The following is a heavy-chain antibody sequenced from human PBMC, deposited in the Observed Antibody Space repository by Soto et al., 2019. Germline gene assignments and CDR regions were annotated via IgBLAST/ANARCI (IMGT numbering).Heavy chain of an antibody. CDR1: GYAFISYG. CDR3: ARDSPIGSTYSGYDAIDS. V-gene: IGHV1-69*04. J-gene: IGHJ4*02. D-gene: IGHD5-12*01. Sequence: SVKVSCKGSGYAFISYGINWVRQAPGQGLEWMGRTIPLLNVADYAQDFQGRVTITADKSTSTAYMELTSLTSKDTAVYYYARDSPIGSTYSGYDAIDSWGQGTLVTVSS. CDR2: TIPLLNVA.